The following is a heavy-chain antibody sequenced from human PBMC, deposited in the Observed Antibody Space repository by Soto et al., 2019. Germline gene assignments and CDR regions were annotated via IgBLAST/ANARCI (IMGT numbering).Heavy chain of an antibody. CDR1: GFNLITYG. Sequence: QVQLVESGGGVVQPGGSLRLSCAASGFNLITYGMHWVRQAPGKGLEWVAVIWWDGSKKYYTDSVKGRFTISRDNSKKKLDLQMNSLRVDAAAVYYCARDSYGSGSQYNPLDYWGQGTLVTVSS. J-gene: IGHJ4*02. CDR2: IWWDGSKK. V-gene: IGHV3-33*01. CDR3: ARDSYGSGSQYNPLDY. D-gene: IGHD3-10*01.